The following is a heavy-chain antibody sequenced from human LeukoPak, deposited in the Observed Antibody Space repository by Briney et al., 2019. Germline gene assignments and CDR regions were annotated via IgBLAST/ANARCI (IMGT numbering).Heavy chain of an antibody. Sequence: GGSLRLSCAASGFTVSSNYMSWVRQAPGKRLEWVSVIYSGGSTYYADSVKGRFTISRDNSKNTLYLQMNSLRAEDTAVYYCARDSGSSPLAFDIWGQGTMVTVSS. CDR1: GFTVSSNY. CDR3: ARDSGSSPLAFDI. D-gene: IGHD3-10*01. CDR2: IYSGGST. J-gene: IGHJ3*02. V-gene: IGHV3-53*01.